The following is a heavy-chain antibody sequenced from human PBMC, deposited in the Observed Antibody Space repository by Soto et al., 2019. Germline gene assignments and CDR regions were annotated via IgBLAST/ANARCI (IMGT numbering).Heavy chain of an antibody. Sequence: GGSLRLSCAASGFTFSSYSMNWVRQAPGKGLEWVSSISSSSSYIYYADSVKGRFTISRDNAKNSLYLQMNSLRAEDTAVYYCAKGLRFLEWSPQFDPWGQGTLVTVSS. CDR2: ISSSSSYI. D-gene: IGHD3-3*01. J-gene: IGHJ5*02. CDR1: GFTFSSYS. CDR3: AKGLRFLEWSPQFDP. V-gene: IGHV3-21*04.